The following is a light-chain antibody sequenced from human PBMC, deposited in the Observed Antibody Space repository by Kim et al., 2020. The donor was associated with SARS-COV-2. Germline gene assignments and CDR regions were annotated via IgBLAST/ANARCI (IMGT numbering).Light chain of an antibody. J-gene: IGLJ2*01. Sequence: VAVGQTVRITCQGDSLRSYYATCYQQKPEPAPILVIYSKNNRPSGIPGLFSGSSAGNTASLTIAGTQAGDEADYYCNSRDSNDNVVFGGGTQLTVL. CDR1: SLRSYY. CDR3: NSRDSNDNVV. V-gene: IGLV3-19*01. CDR2: SKN.